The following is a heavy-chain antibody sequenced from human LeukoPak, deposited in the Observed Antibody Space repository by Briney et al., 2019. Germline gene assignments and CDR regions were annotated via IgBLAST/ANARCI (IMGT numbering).Heavy chain of an antibody. CDR2: INHSGST. Sequence: SETLSLTCAVYGGSFSGYYWSWIRQPPGKGLEWIGEINHSGSTNYNPSLKSRVTISVDTSKNQFSLKLSSVTAADTAVYYCARDLGRLYGMDVWGQGTTVTVSS. J-gene: IGHJ6*02. V-gene: IGHV4-34*01. D-gene: IGHD3-16*01. CDR1: GGSFSGYY. CDR3: ARDLGRLYGMDV.